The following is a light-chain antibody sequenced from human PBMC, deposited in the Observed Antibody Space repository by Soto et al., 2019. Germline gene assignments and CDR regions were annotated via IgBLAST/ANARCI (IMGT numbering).Light chain of an antibody. V-gene: IGLV1-40*01. CDR1: SSNIGAGFD. CDR3: QSFDNSLSAFYV. Sequence: QSLLTQPPSVSGARGQRVTISCTGSSSNIGAGFDVHWYQQLPATAPKLLIYGNTNRPSGVPDRFSGSKSGTSASLTITGLQAEDEADYYCQSFDNSLSAFYVFGTGTKLTVL. J-gene: IGLJ1*01. CDR2: GNT.